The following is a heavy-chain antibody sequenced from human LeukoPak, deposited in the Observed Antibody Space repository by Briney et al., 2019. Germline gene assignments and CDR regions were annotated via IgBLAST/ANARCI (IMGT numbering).Heavy chain of an antibody. CDR3: ARGRIVATKARVGNWFDP. V-gene: IGHV1-8*01. CDR1: GYTFTSYD. J-gene: IGHJ5*02. D-gene: IGHD5-12*01. CDR2: MNPNSGNT. Sequence: GASVKVSCKASGYTFTSYDINWVRQATGQGLEWMGWMNPNSGNTGYAQKFQGRVTMTRNTSISTAYMELSSLRSEDTAVYYCARGRIVATKARVGNWFDPWGQGTLVTVSS.